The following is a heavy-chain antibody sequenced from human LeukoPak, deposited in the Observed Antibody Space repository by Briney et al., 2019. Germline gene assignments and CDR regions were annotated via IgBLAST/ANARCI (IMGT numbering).Heavy chain of an antibody. J-gene: IGHJ4*02. Sequence: ASVKVSCKASGYTFTSYDINWVRQATGQGLEWMGWMNPNSGDTGYVQKFQGRVTMTRSTSISTAYMALSSLRSEDTAVYYCARDGYSGYGVGLFETRYYFDYWGQGTLVTVSS. CDR3: ARDGYSGYGVGLFETRYYFDY. D-gene: IGHD5-12*01. CDR2: MNPNSGDT. V-gene: IGHV1-8*01. CDR1: GYTFTSYD.